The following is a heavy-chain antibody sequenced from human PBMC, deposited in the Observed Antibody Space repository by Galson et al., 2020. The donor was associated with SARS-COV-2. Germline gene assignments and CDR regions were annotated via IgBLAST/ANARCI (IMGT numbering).Heavy chain of an antibody. CDR3: ARNKQLLLDF. CDR1: GASISSGGYY. Sequence: SETLSLTCTVSGASISSGGYYWSWIRQHPGKGLEWLGYINYSGNTYYNPSLKSRITLSVDTSKNQFSLKLSSVTAADTAIYFCARNKQLLLDFWGQGTLVSVTS. V-gene: IGHV4-31*03. D-gene: IGHD5-18*01. CDR2: INYSGNT. J-gene: IGHJ4*02.